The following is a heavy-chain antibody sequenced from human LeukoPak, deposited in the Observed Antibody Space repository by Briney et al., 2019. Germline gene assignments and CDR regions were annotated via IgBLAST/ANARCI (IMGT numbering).Heavy chain of an antibody. V-gene: IGHV4-34*01. Sequence: GSLRLSCTASGFTFSSFAMSWVRQPPGKGLEWIGEINHSGSTNYNPSLKSRVTISVDTSKNQFSLKLSSVTAADTAVYYCARERVGYCSGGSCPLLDYWGQGTLVTVSS. J-gene: IGHJ4*02. D-gene: IGHD2-15*01. CDR1: GFTFSSFA. CDR3: ARERVGYCSGGSCPLLDY. CDR2: INHSGST.